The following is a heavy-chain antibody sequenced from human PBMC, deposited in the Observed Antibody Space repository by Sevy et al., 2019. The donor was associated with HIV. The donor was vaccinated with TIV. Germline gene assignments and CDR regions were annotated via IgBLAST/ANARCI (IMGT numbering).Heavy chain of an antibody. J-gene: IGHJ5*02. D-gene: IGHD6-19*01. CDR2: INPNSGGT. CDR3: ARDPSPIAVAGTRRNWFDP. V-gene: IGHV1-2*06. Sequence: ASVKVSCKASGYTFTGYYMHWVRQAPGQGLEWMGRINPNSGGTNYAQMFQGRVTMTRDTSISTAYMELSRLRSDDTAVYYCARDPSPIAVAGTRRNWFDPWGQGTLVTVSS. CDR1: GYTFTGYY.